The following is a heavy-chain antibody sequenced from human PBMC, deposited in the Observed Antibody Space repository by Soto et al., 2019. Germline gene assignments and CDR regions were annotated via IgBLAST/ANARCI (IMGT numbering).Heavy chain of an antibody. CDR2: ISYDGSNK. J-gene: IGHJ4*02. CDR3: AKGQYCSGGSCYLNPSDY. V-gene: IGHV3-30*18. CDR1: GFTFSSFG. Sequence: QVQLVESGGGVVQPGRSLRLSCAASGFTFSSFGMHWVRQAPGKGLEWVAVISYDGSNKKYADSVKGRFTISRDNSKNTLYLQMNSLRVEDTAVYYCAKGQYCSGGSCYLNPSDYWGQGSLVTVSS. D-gene: IGHD2-15*01.